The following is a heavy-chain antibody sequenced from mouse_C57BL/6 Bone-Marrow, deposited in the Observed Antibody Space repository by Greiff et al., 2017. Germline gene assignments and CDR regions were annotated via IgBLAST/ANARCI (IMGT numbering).Heavy chain of an antibody. D-gene: IGHD1-1*01. CDR1: GYTFTSYG. V-gene: IGHV1-81*01. CDR3: ESCAVDYAIDY. CDR2: IYPRSGNT. Sequence: QVQLQQSGAELARPGASVKLSCKASGYTFTSYGISWVKQRTGQGLEWIGEIYPRSGNTYYNEKFKGKATLTADKSSSTAYMELRSLTSEDSAVFSCESCAVDYAIDYWGQGTLVTVSA. J-gene: IGHJ3*01.